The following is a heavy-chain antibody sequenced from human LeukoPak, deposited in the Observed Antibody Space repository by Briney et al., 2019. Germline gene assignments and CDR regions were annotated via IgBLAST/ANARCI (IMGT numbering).Heavy chain of an antibody. Sequence: GGSLRLSCAASGFTFSSYGMHWVRQAPGKGLEWVAVISYDGGNKYYADSVKGRFTISRDNSKNTLYLQMNSLRAEDTAVYYCAKGVDIVVVVAAHSEYYFDYWGQGTLVTVSS. CDR3: AKGVDIVVVVAAHSEYYFDY. CDR1: GFTFSSYG. J-gene: IGHJ4*02. D-gene: IGHD2-15*01. V-gene: IGHV3-30*18. CDR2: ISYDGGNK.